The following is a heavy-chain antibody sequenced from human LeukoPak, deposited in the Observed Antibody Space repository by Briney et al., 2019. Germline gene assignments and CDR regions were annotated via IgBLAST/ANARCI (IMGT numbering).Heavy chain of an antibody. Sequence: GGSLRLSCAASGFTFSGYAMHWVRQAPGKGLEWAAVISYDGSNKYYADSVKDRFTVSRDNSKNTLYLQMNSLRAEDTAVYYCASPNSGGALGFFAYWGQGTLVTVSS. V-gene: IGHV3-30-3*01. CDR1: GFTFSGYA. CDR2: ISYDGSNK. J-gene: IGHJ4*02. CDR3: ASPNSGGALGFFAY. D-gene: IGHD6-19*01.